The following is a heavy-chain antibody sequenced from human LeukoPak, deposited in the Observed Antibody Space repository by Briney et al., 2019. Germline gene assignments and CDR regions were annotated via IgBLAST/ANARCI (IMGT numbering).Heavy chain of an antibody. D-gene: IGHD1-26*01. J-gene: IGHJ2*01. Sequence: ASVKVSCKASGYTFTGYYMHWVRQAPGQGLEWMGWINPNSGGTNYAQRFQGRVTMTRDTSISTAYMELSKLRSDDTAVYYCARDGAGVGYWYFDLWGRGTLVTVS. V-gene: IGHV1-2*02. CDR1: GYTFTGYY. CDR2: INPNSGGT. CDR3: ARDGAGVGYWYFDL.